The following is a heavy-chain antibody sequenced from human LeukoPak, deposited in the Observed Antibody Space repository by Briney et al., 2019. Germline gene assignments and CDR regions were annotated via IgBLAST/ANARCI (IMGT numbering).Heavy chain of an antibody. D-gene: IGHD5-18*01. CDR1: GYSFTSYW. CDR3: ARQTAMGRSGDY. Sequence: GESLKIPCQASGYSFTSYWIGWVRPMPGKGLEWMGIIDPSDSETRYTPSFQGQVTISVDKSLTTADLQWNSLKASDTAMYYCARQTAMGRSGDYWGQGTLVTVSS. J-gene: IGHJ4*02. V-gene: IGHV5-51*01. CDR2: IDPSDSET.